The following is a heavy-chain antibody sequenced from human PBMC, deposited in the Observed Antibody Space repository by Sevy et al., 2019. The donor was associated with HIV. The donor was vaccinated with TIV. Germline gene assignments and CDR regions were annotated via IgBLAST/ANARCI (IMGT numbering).Heavy chain of an antibody. CDR2: IIPIFATP. D-gene: IGHD2-15*01. Sequence: ASVKVSCEASGGPFSSYGITWVRQAPGQGLEWMGGIIPIFATPISAQSFQGRLTITADESTKTVYMKMSSLRYEDTAVYYCAGGLGYCSETSCEADYYYYGMDVWGQGTTVTVSS. J-gene: IGHJ6*02. CDR3: AGGLGYCSETSCEADYYYYGMDV. CDR1: GGPFSSYG. V-gene: IGHV1-69*13.